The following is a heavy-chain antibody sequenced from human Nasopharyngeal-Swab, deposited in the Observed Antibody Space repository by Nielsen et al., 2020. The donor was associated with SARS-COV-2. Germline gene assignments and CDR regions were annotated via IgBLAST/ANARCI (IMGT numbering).Heavy chain of an antibody. CDR2: ISYDGNYK. CDR1: GFTLRKYV. D-gene: IGHD3-10*01. CDR3: AREAYYNAVDY. J-gene: IGHJ4*02. Sequence: GESLKISCTASGFTLRKYVMYWVRQAPGMGLEWVASISYDGNYKSYADSVKGRFTVSRDDSENTLYLQVSSLKTEDTAVYYCAREAYYNAVDYWGPGTLVAVSS. V-gene: IGHV3-30-3*01.